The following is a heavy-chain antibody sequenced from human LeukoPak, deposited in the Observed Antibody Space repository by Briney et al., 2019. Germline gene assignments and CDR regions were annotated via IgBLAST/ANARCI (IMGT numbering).Heavy chain of an antibody. CDR2: ISYDGSNK. Sequence: GRSLRLSRAASGFTFSSYAMHWVRQAPGKGLEWVAVISYDGSNKYYADSVKGRFTISRDNSKNTLYLQMNSLRAEDTAVYYCARGPLWFGETYNWFDPWGQGTLVTVSS. CDR3: ARGPLWFGETYNWFDP. V-gene: IGHV3-30*04. J-gene: IGHJ5*02. CDR1: GFTFSSYA. D-gene: IGHD3-10*01.